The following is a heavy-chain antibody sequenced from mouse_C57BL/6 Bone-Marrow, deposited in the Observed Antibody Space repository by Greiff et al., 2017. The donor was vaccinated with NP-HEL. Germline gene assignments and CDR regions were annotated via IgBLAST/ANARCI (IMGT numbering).Heavy chain of an antibody. CDR2: ISSGSSTI. CDR3: ARSGLRRDYYAMDY. Sequence: EVMLVASFGCLVKPGGSLKLSCAASGFTFSDYGMHWVRQAPEKGLEWVAYISSGSSTIYYADTVKGRFTISRDNAKNTLFLQMTSLRSEDTAMYYCARSGLRRDYYAMDYWGQGTSVTVSS. V-gene: IGHV5-17*01. D-gene: IGHD2-4*01. J-gene: IGHJ4*01. CDR1: GFTFSDYG.